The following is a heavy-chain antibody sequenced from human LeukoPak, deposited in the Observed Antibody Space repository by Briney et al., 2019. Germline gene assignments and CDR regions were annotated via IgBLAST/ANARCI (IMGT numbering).Heavy chain of an antibody. CDR1: GFTFSSYG. CDR3: ARANFQGYDSPPGP. D-gene: IGHD3-22*01. Sequence: GGSLRLSCAASGFTFSSYGMHWVRQAPGKGLEWVAVISYDGSNKYYADSVKGRFTISRDNSKNTLYLQMNSLRAEDTAVYYCARANFQGYDSPPGPWGQGTLVTASS. J-gene: IGHJ5*02. CDR2: ISYDGSNK. V-gene: IGHV3-30*03.